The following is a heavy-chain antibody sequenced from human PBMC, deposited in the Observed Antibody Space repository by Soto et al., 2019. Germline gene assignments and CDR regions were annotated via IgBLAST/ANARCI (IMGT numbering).Heavy chain of an antibody. V-gene: IGHV3-30*18. Sequence: QVQLVESGGGVVQPGRSLRLSCAASGFTFSNYDMHWVRQAPGKGLEWVAVTSYDGNNEYYADSVKGRFTISRDNPKNKLYLHMNSLRVDDTAVYYCVKAMTGTVWGQGTLVTVSS. CDR1: GFTFSNYD. CDR2: TSYDGNNE. D-gene: IGHD3-9*01. J-gene: IGHJ4*02. CDR3: VKAMTGTV.